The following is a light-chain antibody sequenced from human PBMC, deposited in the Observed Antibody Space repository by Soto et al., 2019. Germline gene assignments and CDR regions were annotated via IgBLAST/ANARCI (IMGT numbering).Light chain of an antibody. Sequence: QSALTQPASVSGSPGQSITISCTGSSSDVGGYNHVSWYQQHPGKAPKLMIYDVSNRPSGVSNRFSGSKSGNTASLTISGLQAEDEADYYCSSYSASSTLFGGGTQLTVL. V-gene: IGLV2-14*01. CDR1: SSDVGGYNH. CDR3: SSYSASSTL. CDR2: DVS. J-gene: IGLJ2*01.